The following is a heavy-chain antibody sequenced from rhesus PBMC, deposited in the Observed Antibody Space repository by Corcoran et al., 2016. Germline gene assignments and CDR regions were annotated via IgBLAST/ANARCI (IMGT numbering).Heavy chain of an antibody. Sequence: QVQLQEPVPGLVKPSDTLSLTFAFYGGAISYYYWTCLRQSPGKGLEWIGNIDGNSESTHYNPSLKNRVTISRDASKSQFSLRLTSVTAADTAVYYCAAPYCSRGVCYQPDDYWGQGVLVTVSS. CDR2: IDGNSEST. D-gene: IGHD2-39*01. CDR1: GGAISYYY. J-gene: IGHJ4*01. CDR3: AAPYCSRGVCYQPDDY. V-gene: IGHV4-81*01.